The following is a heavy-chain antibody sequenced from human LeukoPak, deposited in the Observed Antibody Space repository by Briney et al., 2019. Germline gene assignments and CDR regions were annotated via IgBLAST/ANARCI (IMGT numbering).Heavy chain of an antibody. D-gene: IGHD3-10*01. CDR1: GFTFSSYA. CDR2: ISYDGSNK. Sequence: GGSLRLSCAASGFTFSSYAMHWVRQAPGKGLEWVAVISYDGSNKYYADSVKGRFTISRDNSKNTLYLQMNSLRAEDTAVCYCAKDPFGGSYFDYWGQGTLVTVSS. CDR3: AKDPFGGSYFDY. J-gene: IGHJ4*02. V-gene: IGHV3-30-3*01.